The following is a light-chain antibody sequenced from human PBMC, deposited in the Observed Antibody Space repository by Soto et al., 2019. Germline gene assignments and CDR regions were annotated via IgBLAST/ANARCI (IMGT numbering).Light chain of an antibody. CDR2: DVS. V-gene: IGLV2-23*02. Sequence: QSALTQPASVSGSPGQSITISCTGTSSDVGSYNLVSWYQQHPGKAPKLMIYDVSKRPSGVSNRFSGSTSGNTASLTISGLQAEDESDYYCCSYAGSSNVFGTGTKLTVL. CDR1: SSDVGSYNL. J-gene: IGLJ1*01. CDR3: CSYAGSSNV.